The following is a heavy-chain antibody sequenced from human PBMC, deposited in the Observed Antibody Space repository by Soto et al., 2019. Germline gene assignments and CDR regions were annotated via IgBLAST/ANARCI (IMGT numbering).Heavy chain of an antibody. Sequence: WGSLRLSCAASGLTFSSYSMNWVRQAPGKGLEWVSAISGSGGSTYYADSVKGRFTISRDSSKNTLYLQMNSLRAEDTAVYYCAKGNSWSPALVLDIWGQGTMVTVSS. CDR2: ISGSGGST. CDR1: GLTFSSYS. CDR3: AKGNSWSPALVLDI. V-gene: IGHV3-23*01. D-gene: IGHD1-7*01. J-gene: IGHJ3*02.